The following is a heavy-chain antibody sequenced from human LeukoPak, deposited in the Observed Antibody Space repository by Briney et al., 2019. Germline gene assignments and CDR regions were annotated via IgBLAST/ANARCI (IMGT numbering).Heavy chain of an antibody. CDR3: ARGGIGSFDL. CDR1: GFTFSYYW. J-gene: IGHJ4*02. Sequence: GGSLRLSCAASGFTFSYYWMHWVRHTPGKGLVWVSRIISDGSITSDGSTTGYADSVKGRFTISRDNAKNTVFLQMNNLRPEDTAVYHCARGGIGSFDLWGQGILVSVSS. D-gene: IGHD3-22*01. CDR2: IISDGSITSDGSTT. V-gene: IGHV3-74*01.